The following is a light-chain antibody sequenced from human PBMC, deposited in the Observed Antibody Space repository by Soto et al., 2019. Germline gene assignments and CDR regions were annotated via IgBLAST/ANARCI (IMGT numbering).Light chain of an antibody. CDR1: SSDVGSYNY. CDR3: SSYTNSGTCG. Sequence: QSVLTQPASVSGSPGQSITISCTGTSSDVGSYNYVSWYQQDPGKAPKLIFYDVSNRPTGVSDRFSVSKSGNTASLTISNLQAEDEAAYYCSSYTNSGTCGFGIGTKSPS. V-gene: IGLV2-14*01. CDR2: DVS. J-gene: IGLJ1*01.